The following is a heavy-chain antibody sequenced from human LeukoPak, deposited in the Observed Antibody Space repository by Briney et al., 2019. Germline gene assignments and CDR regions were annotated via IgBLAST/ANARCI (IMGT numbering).Heavy chain of an antibody. V-gene: IGHV1-46*01. Sequence: GASVKVSCKASGYTFTSYYMHWVRQAPGQGLEWMGIINPSGGSTSYAQKFQGRVTMTRDMSTSTVYMELSSLRSEDTAVYYCAREGLDCSSTSCSIQRVWFDPWGQGTLVTVSS. CDR1: GYTFTSYY. D-gene: IGHD2-2*01. J-gene: IGHJ5*02. CDR2: INPSGGST. CDR3: AREGLDCSSTSCSIQRVWFDP.